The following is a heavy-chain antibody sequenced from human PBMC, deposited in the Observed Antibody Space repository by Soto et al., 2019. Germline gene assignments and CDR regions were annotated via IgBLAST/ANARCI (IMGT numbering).Heavy chain of an antibody. Sequence: PGESLKISCNGSGYSFTIDCIGWVPQMPGKGLEWMWIIYPGDSDTIYSPSFQGQVTISADKSISTAYLQWSSLKASDTAMYYCARHLTESSRYGMDVWGQGTTVTVSS. CDR1: GYSFTIDC. CDR3: ARHLTESSRYGMDV. J-gene: IGHJ6*02. CDR2: IYPGDSDT. D-gene: IGHD1-26*01. V-gene: IGHV5-51*01.